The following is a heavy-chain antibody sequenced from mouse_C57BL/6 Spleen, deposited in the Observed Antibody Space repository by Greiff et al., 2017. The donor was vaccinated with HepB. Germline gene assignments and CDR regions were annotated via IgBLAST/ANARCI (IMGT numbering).Heavy chain of an antibody. Sequence: QVQLQQSGAELARPGASVKISCKASGYAFSSSWMNWVKQRPGKGLEWIGRIYPGDGDTNYNGKFKGKATLTADKSSSTAYMQLSSLTSEDSAVYFCAQGEGGNYVDYWGQGTTLTVSS. D-gene: IGHD1-1*02. V-gene: IGHV1-82*01. CDR1: GYAFSSSW. J-gene: IGHJ2*01. CDR2: IYPGDGDT. CDR3: AQGEGGNYVDY.